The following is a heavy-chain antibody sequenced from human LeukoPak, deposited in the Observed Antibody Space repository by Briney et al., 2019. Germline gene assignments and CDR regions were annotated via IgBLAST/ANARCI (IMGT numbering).Heavy chain of an antibody. D-gene: IGHD2-2*01. V-gene: IGHV3-30-3*01. CDR3: ARDVDSIVVVPAAPHFDY. CDR2: ISYDGSNK. J-gene: IGHJ4*02. Sequence: GGSLRLSCAASGFTFSSYAMHWVRQAPGKGLEWVAVISYDGSNKYYADSVKGRFTISRDNSKNTLYLQMNSLRAEDTAVYYCARDVDSIVVVPAAPHFDYWGQGTLVTVSS. CDR1: GFTFSSYA.